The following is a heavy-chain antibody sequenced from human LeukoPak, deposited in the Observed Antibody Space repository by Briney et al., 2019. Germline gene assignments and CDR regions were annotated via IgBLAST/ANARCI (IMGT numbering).Heavy chain of an antibody. D-gene: IGHD4-17*01. CDR1: GGSITNYY. CDR3: AKEWGVDYGLRY. CDR2: SYYNGNT. J-gene: IGHJ4*02. Sequence: SETLSLTCTVSGGSITNYYWSWIRQPPGKGLEWIGFSYYNGNTNYNPSLKSRVTISVDMSKNQFSLSLRSVTAADTAVYYCAKEWGVDYGLRYWGQGTLVTVSS. V-gene: IGHV4-59*01.